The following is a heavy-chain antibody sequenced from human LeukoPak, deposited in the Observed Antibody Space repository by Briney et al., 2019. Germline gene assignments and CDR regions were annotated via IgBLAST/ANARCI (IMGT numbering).Heavy chain of an antibody. CDR1: GYSFTSYW. D-gene: IGHD3-9*01. CDR2: IYPGDSDT. J-gene: IGHJ5*02. CDR3: ARVNDLLTGYSWFDP. Sequence: GESLKISCKGSGYSFTSYWIGWVRHMPGKGLEWMGIIYPGDSDTRYSPSFQGQVTISADKSISTAYLQWSSLKASDTAMYYCARVNDLLTGYSWFDPWGQGTLVTVSS. V-gene: IGHV5-51*01.